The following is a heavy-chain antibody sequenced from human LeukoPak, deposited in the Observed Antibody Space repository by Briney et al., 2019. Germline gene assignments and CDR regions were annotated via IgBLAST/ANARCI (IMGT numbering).Heavy chain of an antibody. CDR3: ARSSSGTYHY. Sequence: EASVKVSCKTSGYNFASYTMHWLRQAPGQGPEWMGSINGDNGNTKYSEKFQGRVTFTRDTSASSAYMELSRLRSEDTAVYYCARSSSGTYHYWGQGTLVTVSS. CDR1: GYNFASYT. CDR2: INGDNGNT. D-gene: IGHD3-10*01. V-gene: IGHV1-3*01. J-gene: IGHJ4*02.